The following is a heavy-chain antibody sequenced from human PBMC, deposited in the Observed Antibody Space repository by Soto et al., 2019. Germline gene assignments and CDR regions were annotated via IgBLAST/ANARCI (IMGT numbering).Heavy chain of an antibody. V-gene: IGHV3-48*01. Sequence: GGSLRLSCAASGFTFSTYSMNWVRQAPGKGLEWVSYISGGSSSIYYADSVKGRFKISRDNAHNSLYLQMNSLRAEDTAVYYCASRGIDFDAFDIWGQGTMVTVSS. J-gene: IGHJ3*02. CDR1: GFTFSTYS. CDR3: ASRGIDFDAFDI. CDR2: ISGGSSSI. D-gene: IGHD2-21*01.